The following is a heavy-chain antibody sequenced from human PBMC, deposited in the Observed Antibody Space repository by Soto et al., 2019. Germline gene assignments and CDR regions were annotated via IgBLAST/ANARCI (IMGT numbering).Heavy chain of an antibody. D-gene: IGHD3-10*01. CDR3: ARALYGSGSYYPFDY. Sequence: EVQLVESGGGLVKPGGSLRLSCAASEFTFGSYSMNWVRQAPGKGLEWVSSISSSSTYIYYADSVKGRFTISRDNAKNSVYLQMNSLRAEDTAVYYCARALYGSGSYYPFDYRGQGTLVTVSS. CDR1: EFTFGSYS. V-gene: IGHV3-21*01. CDR2: ISSSSTYI. J-gene: IGHJ4*02.